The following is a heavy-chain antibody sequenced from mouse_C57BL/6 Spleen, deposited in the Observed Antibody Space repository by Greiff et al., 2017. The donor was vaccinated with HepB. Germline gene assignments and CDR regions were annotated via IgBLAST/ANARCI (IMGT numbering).Heavy chain of an antibody. J-gene: IGHJ3*01. Sequence: QVQLQQSGAELVKPGASVKLSCKASGYTFTSYWMHWVKQRPGQGLEWIGMIHPNSGSTNYNEKFKSKATLTVDKSSSTAYMQLSSLTSEDSAVYYCARSNWDVFAYWGQGTLVTVSA. V-gene: IGHV1-64*01. CDR2: IHPNSGST. CDR1: GYTFTSYW. D-gene: IGHD4-1*01. CDR3: ARSNWDVFAY.